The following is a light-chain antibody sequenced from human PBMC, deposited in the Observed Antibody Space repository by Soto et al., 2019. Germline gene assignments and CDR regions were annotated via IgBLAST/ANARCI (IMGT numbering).Light chain of an antibody. J-gene: IGKJ5*01. V-gene: IGKV1-5*01. CDR2: DAS. CDR1: QSISSW. Sequence: DIQMTQSPSTLSASVGARLTITCRASQSISSWLAWYQQRPGKAPNLLIFDASSLESGVPSRFSGSVSGTELTITISSLQPDDCETYDCQQYSSYSKTFGQGTRLEIK. CDR3: QQYSSYSKT.